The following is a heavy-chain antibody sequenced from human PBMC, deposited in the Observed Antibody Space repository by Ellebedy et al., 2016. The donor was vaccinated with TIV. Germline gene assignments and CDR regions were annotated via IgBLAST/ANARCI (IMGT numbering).Heavy chain of an antibody. CDR2: ISSNGGST. CDR3: VKKARHVRPDAFDI. CDR1: GFTFSTNP. J-gene: IGHJ3*02. Sequence: GESLKISCSASGFTFSTNPMHWVRQAPGKGLEYVSAISSNGGSTYYADSVKGRFTISRDNSKNTLYLQMSSLRAEDTAVYYCVKKARHVRPDAFDIWGQGTMVTVSS. V-gene: IGHV3-64D*06.